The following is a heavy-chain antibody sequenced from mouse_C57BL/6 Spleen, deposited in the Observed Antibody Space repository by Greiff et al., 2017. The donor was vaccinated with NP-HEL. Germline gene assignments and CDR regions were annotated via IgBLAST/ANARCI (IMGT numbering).Heavy chain of an antibody. V-gene: IGHV1-69*01. J-gene: IGHJ3*01. D-gene: IGHD2-3*01. CDR2: IDPSDSYT. CDR3: AREGLLRAWFAY. Sequence: QVQLQQPGAELVMPGASVKLSCKASGYTFTSYWMHWVKQRPGQGLEWIGEIDPSDSYTNYNQKFKGKSTLTVDKSSSTAYMQLSSLTSEDSAVYYCAREGLLRAWFAYWGQGTLVTVSA. CDR1: GYTFTSYW.